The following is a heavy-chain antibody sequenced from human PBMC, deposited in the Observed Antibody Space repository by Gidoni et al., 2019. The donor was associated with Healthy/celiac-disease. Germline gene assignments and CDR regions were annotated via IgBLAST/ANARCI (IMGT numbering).Heavy chain of an antibody. V-gene: IGHV3-11*06. CDR3: ARGNDYDFWSGPNYYYYYGMDV. CDR2: ISSSSSYT. J-gene: IGHJ6*02. D-gene: IGHD3-3*01. CDR1: GFTFSDYY. Sequence: QVQLVESGGGLVKPGGSLRLSCAASGFTFSDYYMRWIRQAPGKGLEWVSYISSSSSYTNYADSGKGRFTISRDNAKNSLYLQMNSLRAEDTAVYYCARGNDYDFWSGPNYYYYYGMDVWGQGTTVTVSS.